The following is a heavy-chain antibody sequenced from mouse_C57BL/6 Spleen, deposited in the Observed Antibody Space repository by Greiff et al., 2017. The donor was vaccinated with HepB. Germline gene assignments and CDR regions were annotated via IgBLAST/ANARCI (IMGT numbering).Heavy chain of an antibody. J-gene: IGHJ3*01. D-gene: IGHD2-4*01. CDR1: GFSLTSYG. Sequence: VMLVESGPGLVAPSQSLSITCTVSGFSLTSYGVDWVRQPPGKGLEWLGVIWGGGSTNYNSALMSRLSISKDNSKSQVFLKMNSLQTDDTAMYYCAKRLSTMITTGGFAYWGQGTLVTVSA. CDR3: AKRLSTMITTGGFAY. V-gene: IGHV2-9*01. CDR2: IWGGGST.